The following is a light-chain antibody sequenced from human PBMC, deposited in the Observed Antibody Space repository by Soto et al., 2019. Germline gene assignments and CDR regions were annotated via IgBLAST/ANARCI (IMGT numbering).Light chain of an antibody. V-gene: IGKV2-28*01. J-gene: IGKJ4*01. CDR1: QSLLHKNGHNC. CDR3: MQALQSPPT. CDR2: LGS. Sequence: EIVMTQSPLYLPVSPGEPASISCRSSQSLLHKNGHNCLDWYLQKPGQSPQLLIHLGSTRASGVPDRFSGSGSGTDFSLHISRVEAEDVGVYYCMQALQSPPTFCGGTKVDIK.